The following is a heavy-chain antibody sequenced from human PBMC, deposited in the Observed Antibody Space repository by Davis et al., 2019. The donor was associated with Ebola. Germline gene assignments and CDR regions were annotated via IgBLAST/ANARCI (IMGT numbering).Heavy chain of an antibody. D-gene: IGHD1-26*01. CDR3: ATVGELLSYFDY. CDR1: GFTFSSYA. Sequence: GESLKISCAASGFTFSSYAMSWVRQAPGKGLEWVSAIIVSGGSTYYADSVKGRFTISRDNSKNTLYLQMNSLRAEDTAVYYCATVGELLSYFDYWGQGTLVTVSS. CDR2: IIVSGGST. J-gene: IGHJ4*02. V-gene: IGHV3-23*01.